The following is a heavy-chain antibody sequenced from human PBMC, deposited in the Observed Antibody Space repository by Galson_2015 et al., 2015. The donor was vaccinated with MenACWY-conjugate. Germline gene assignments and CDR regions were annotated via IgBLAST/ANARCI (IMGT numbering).Heavy chain of an antibody. J-gene: IGHJ4*03. CDR1: GYNFDNFW. V-gene: IGHV5-51*01. CDR2: IFPGDSET. Sequence: QSGAEVKKPGESLQISCTASGYNFDNFWIGWVRQMPGNRPEWMGVIFPGDSETRYTPAFQGRVTISVDKSVNTAYLQWDSVKASDAAIYFCARPLFQGSVKPAAFNVWGRGTLVAVSS. CDR3: ARPLFQGSVKPAAFNV. D-gene: IGHD3-3*02.